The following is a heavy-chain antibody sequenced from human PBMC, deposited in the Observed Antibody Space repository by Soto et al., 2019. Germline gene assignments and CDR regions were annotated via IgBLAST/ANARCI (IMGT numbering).Heavy chain of an antibody. CDR3: VVGGHIDF. CDR2: IKPDGSET. D-gene: IGHD2-15*01. Sequence: PGGSLRLSCGASGFTFSTFWMSWVRQAPGKGLEWVANIKPDGSETNYVDSVKGRFTISRDNSKNSLYLQVSNLRAEDTAVYHCVVGGHIDFWGQGALVTVSS. V-gene: IGHV3-7*03. J-gene: IGHJ4*02. CDR1: GFTFSTFW.